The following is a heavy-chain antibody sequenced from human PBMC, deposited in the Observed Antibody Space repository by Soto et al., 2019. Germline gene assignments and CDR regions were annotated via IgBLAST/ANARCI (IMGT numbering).Heavy chain of an antibody. CDR1: GFTFSDYG. V-gene: IGHV3-33*01. CDR2: IWHDGNAK. Sequence: QVQLVESGGGVVKPGRSLRLSCAASGFTFSDYGMHWVRQTPGKELERVALIWHDGNAKYYADSAKGRFTVSRDNSKKPLYLQMNSLRAEDTALYYSARKIRQYGNCRFDPWGQGTLVAVSS. CDR3: ARKIRQYGNCRFDP. D-gene: IGHD6-6*01. J-gene: IGHJ5*02.